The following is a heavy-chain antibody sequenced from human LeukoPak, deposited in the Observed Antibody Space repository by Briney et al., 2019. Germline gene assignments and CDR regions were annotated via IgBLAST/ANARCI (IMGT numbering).Heavy chain of an antibody. CDR1: GFTFSSYW. Sequence: GGSLRLSCAASGFTFSSYWMSWVRQAPGKGLEWVANIKQDGSEKYYVDSVKGRFTISRDNAKNSLYLQMNSLRAEDTAVYYCARSIPYGTTWYGRSDYWGQGTLVTVSS. D-gene: IGHD6-13*01. CDR2: IKQDGSEK. V-gene: IGHV3-7*03. J-gene: IGHJ4*02. CDR3: ARSIPYGTTWYGRSDY.